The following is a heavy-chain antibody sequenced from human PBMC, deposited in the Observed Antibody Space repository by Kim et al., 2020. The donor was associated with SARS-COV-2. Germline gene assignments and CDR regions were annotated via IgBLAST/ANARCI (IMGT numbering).Heavy chain of an antibody. CDR3: STGTSVGG. V-gene: IGHV3-15*01. CDR1: GFTFNNAW. Sequence: GGSLRLSCAASGFTFNNAWMSWVRQAPGKGLEWVGRVKSKTDGGTIDYAAPVKGRFTISREDSKNTVYPQMNSLKTEDTAVYYCSTGTSVGGWGQGTLVTVSS. D-gene: IGHD1-26*01. J-gene: IGHJ4*02. CDR2: VKSKTDGGTI.